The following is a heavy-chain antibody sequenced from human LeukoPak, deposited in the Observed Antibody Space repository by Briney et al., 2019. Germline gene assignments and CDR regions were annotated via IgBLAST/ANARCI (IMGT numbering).Heavy chain of an antibody. CDR2: IYYSKNT. Sequence: SETLSLTCTVSGGSISSSSAYWGWIRQPPGKGLEWIGSIYYSKNTYYNPSLKSRVTISADTSKNRFSLTLGSVSATDTAVYYCVSPRGFSYGYFDYWGQGTLVTVSS. V-gene: IGHV4-39*01. D-gene: IGHD5-18*01. J-gene: IGHJ4*02. CDR3: VSPRGFSYGYFDY. CDR1: GGSISSSSAY.